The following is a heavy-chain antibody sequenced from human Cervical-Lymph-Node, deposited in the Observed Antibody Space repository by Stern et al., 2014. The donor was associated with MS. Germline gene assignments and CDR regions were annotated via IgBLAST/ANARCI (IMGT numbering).Heavy chain of an antibody. CDR2: IYYTGRT. D-gene: IGHD6-13*01. CDR3: ARDSSDTWYGPIDA. V-gene: IGHV4-59*01. CDR1: GGSIINYY. Sequence: VQLVESGPGLVKPSETLSLTCTVSGGSIINYYWSWIRQTPGKGLEWIGYIYYTGRTNYNPSLKSRVTISVDTSKNQLSLMLRSLTAADTAVYYCARDSSDTWYGPIDAWGQGTQVIVS. J-gene: IGHJ5*02.